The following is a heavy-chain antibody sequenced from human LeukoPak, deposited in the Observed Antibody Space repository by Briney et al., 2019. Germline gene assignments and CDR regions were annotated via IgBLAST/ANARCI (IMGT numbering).Heavy chain of an antibody. J-gene: IGHJ4*02. V-gene: IGHV3-48*03. Sequence: QPGGSLRLSCVASGFTFSSYEMNWVRQAPGKGLEWVSYISRSGYTIHYADSVQGRFTHADSVQGRFTISRDNAKNTLYLQMNSLRAEDTAVYYCARDPRGGTLDYWGQGTLVTVSS. CDR3: ARDPRGGTLDY. CDR2: ISRSGYTI. D-gene: IGHD3-10*01. CDR1: GFTFSSYE.